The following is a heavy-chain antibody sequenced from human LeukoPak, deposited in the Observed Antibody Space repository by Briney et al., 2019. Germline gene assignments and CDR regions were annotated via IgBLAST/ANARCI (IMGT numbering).Heavy chain of an antibody. CDR3: ARVGDWNDLVY. D-gene: IGHD1-1*01. J-gene: IGHJ4*02. CDR1: GGSISPYY. V-gene: IGHV4-59*01. CDR2: ILYSGTT. Sequence: SETLSLACTVSGGSISPYYWSWIRQTPGKGLEWIGYILYSGTTTNYNPSLKSRVTISVDTSKNQFSLKLSSVTAADTAVYYCARVGDWNDLVYWGQGTLVTVSS.